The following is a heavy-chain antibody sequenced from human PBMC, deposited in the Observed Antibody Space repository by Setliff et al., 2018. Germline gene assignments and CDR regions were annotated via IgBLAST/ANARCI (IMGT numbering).Heavy chain of an antibody. V-gene: IGHV1-2*02. J-gene: IGHJ6*03. Sequence: GASVKVSCKASGYIFSAYHVHWVRQAPGQGPEWVGCIRPLRGDTKSVQKFQGRLTMTGDASINTAFMELTGLTSDDTAVYYCARAPSGTGFYHFFSYMDVWGKGTTVTVSS. CDR3: ARAPSGTGFYHFFSYMDV. CDR1: GYIFSAYH. D-gene: IGHD1-7*01. CDR2: IRPLRGDT.